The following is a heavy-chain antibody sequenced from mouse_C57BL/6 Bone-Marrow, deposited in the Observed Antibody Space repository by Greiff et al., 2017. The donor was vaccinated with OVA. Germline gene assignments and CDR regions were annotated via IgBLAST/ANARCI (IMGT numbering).Heavy chain of an antibody. V-gene: IGHV1-64*01. CDR1: GYTFTSYW. CDR3: ARHRAPANFFAY. D-gene: IGHD3-3*01. Sequence: VQLQQPGAELVKPGASVKLSCKASGYTFTSYWMHWVKQRPGQGLEWIGMIHPNSGSTNYNEKFKSKATLTVDKSSSTAYMQLSSLTSEDSAVYYCARHRAPANFFAYWGQGTLVTVSA. CDR2: IHPNSGST. J-gene: IGHJ3*01.